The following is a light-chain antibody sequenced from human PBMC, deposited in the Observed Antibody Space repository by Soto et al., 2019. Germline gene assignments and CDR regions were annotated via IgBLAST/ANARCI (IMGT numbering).Light chain of an antibody. Sequence: QSVLTQPPSVSAAPGQRVTISCSGSRSNLGINYVSWYQQLPGTAPKLLIYDNNKRPSRIPDRFSGSKSGTSATLGITGLQTGDEADYYCGTWDSSLSAGVFGGGTKLTVL. CDR3: GTWDSSLSAGV. V-gene: IGLV1-51*01. J-gene: IGLJ3*02. CDR1: RSNLGINY. CDR2: DNN.